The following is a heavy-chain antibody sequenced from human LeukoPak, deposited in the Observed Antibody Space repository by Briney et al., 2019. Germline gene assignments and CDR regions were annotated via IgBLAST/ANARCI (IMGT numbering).Heavy chain of an antibody. D-gene: IGHD6-19*01. Sequence: GGSLRLSCAASGFTFSTYAMSWVRQAAGKGLEWVSLISGSGGGTYYADSVKGRFTISRDSSKNTLYLQMNSLRVEDTAVYYCATRAVAAPYWGQGTLVTVSS. J-gene: IGHJ4*02. CDR1: GFTFSTYA. CDR2: ISGSGGGT. V-gene: IGHV3-23*01. CDR3: ATRAVAAPY.